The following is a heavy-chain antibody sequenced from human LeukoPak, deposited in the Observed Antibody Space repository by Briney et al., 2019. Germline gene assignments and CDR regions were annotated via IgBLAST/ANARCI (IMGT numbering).Heavy chain of an antibody. Sequence: PSETLSLTCTVSGGSLSSSTYYWGWIRQPPGKGLEWIGSMYYSGGTYYNPSLKSRVTISVDTSKNQFSLNPRSVTAADTAVYYCASSITIFGVVLRTIYFDYWGQGILVTVSS. CDR1: GGSLSSSTYY. CDR3: ASSITIFGVVLRTIYFDY. V-gene: IGHV4-39*01. CDR2: MYYSGGT. D-gene: IGHD3-3*01. J-gene: IGHJ4*02.